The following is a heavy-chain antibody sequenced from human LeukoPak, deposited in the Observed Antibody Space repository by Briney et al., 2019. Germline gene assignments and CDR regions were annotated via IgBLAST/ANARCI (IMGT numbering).Heavy chain of an antibody. CDR3: ARQYSGYDSNWFDP. Sequence: PSETLSLTCTVSGGSISSSSYYWGWIRQPPGKGLEWIGSIYYSGSTYYNPSLKSRVTISVDTSKNQFSLKLSSVTAADTAVYYCARQYSGYDSNWFDPWGQGTLVTVSS. J-gene: IGHJ5*02. CDR1: GGSISSSSYY. V-gene: IGHV4-39*07. CDR2: IYYSGST. D-gene: IGHD5-12*01.